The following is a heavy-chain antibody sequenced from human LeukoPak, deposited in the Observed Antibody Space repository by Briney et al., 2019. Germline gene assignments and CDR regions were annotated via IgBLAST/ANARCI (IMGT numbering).Heavy chain of an antibody. CDR1: GFTFNTHA. CDR2: INGNGAST. V-gene: IGHV3-23*01. CDR3: ARDQGYSYYYLDY. D-gene: IGHD5-18*01. Sequence: GGSLRLSCAASGFTFNTHAMSWVRQAPGKGLEWVSVINGNGASTYYSDPVTGRFTISRDNSKNTLYLQMRSLRAEDTAVYYCARDQGYSYYYLDYWGQGTLVTVSS. J-gene: IGHJ4*02.